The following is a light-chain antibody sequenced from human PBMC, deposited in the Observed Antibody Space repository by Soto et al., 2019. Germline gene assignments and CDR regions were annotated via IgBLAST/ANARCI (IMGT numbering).Light chain of an antibody. J-gene: IGKJ1*01. CDR1: QGISSY. V-gene: IGKV1-8*01. Sequence: AIQMTQSPSSFSASTGDRVTISCRASQGISSYLAWYQQKPGKAPKLLINGASTLQSGVPSRFSGSGFGTDFTLTISCLQSEDFATYYCQHYNSYPWTFGQGTKVEIK. CDR2: GAS. CDR3: QHYNSYPWT.